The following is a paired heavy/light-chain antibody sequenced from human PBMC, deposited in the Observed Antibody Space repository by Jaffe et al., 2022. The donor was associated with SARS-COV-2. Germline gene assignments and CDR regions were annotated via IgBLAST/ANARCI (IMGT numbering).Heavy chain of an antibody. CDR2: ISSTSSHT. V-gene: IGHV3-11*06. D-gene: IGHD2-2*01. CDR1: GFTFSDYY. CDR3: ARGYCSITSCFGPEWLPGY. J-gene: IGHJ4*02. Sequence: QVQVVESGGGLVKPGGSLRLSCAASGFTFSDYYMIWIRQAPGKGLEWISYISSTSSHTNYADSVKGRFTIFRDNAKNSLYLQMNSLTAEDTAMYYCARGYCSITSCFGPEWLPGYWGQGTLVTISS.
Light chain of an antibody. V-gene: IGLV2-14*01. CDR3: ISYTSSTSLV. CDR2: DVA. Sequence: QSALTQPASVSGSPGQSITISCTGTSSDVGDYNYVSWFQQHPGKAPKLIIYDVADRPSGVSLRFSGSKSGSTASLTISGLQAEDEADYYCISYTSSTSLVFGGGTKLTVL. J-gene: IGLJ3*02. CDR1: SSDVGDYNY.